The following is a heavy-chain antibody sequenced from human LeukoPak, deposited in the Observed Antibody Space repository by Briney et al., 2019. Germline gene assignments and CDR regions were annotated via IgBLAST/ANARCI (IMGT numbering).Heavy chain of an antibody. J-gene: IGHJ6*03. CDR2: ISWNSGSI. D-gene: IGHD5-18*01. V-gene: IGHV3-9*03. Sequence: PGGSLRLSCAASGFTFSSYSMSWVRQAPGKGLEWVSGISWNSGSIGYADSVKGRFTISRDNAKNSLYLQMNSLRAEDMALYYCAKSDGPLLSGYSYGLYYYYMDVWGKGTTVTVSS. CDR3: AKSDGPLLSGYSYGLYYYYMDV. CDR1: GFTFSSYS.